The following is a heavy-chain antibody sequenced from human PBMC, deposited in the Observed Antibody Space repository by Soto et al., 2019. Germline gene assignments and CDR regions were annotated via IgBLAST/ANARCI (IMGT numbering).Heavy chain of an antibody. CDR3: AFGFGELLSV. J-gene: IGHJ6*02. CDR1: GFSLSTSGVG. CDR2: IYWDDDK. D-gene: IGHD3-10*01. Sequence: QITLKESGPTLVKPTQTLTLTCTFSGFSLSTSGVGVGWLRQPPGKALEWLALIYWDDDKRYSPSLNSRLTTTKDTCKNQVVLTMTNMDPVDAATYYCAFGFGELLSVWGQGTTVTVSS. V-gene: IGHV2-5*02.